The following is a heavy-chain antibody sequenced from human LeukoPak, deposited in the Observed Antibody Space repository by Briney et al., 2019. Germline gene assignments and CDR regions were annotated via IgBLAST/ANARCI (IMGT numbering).Heavy chain of an antibody. CDR2: IYSGGSA. CDR1: GFTVSNRY. Sequence: GGSLRLFCAASGFTVSNRYMRWVRQAPGKGLEWVSVIYSGGSAYYADSVKGRFTISRDNSKNTLYLQMNSLRADDTAVYYCARDAPQGYYDYYMDVWGKGTTVTVSS. V-gene: IGHV3-53*01. J-gene: IGHJ6*03. CDR3: ARDAPQGYYDYYMDV.